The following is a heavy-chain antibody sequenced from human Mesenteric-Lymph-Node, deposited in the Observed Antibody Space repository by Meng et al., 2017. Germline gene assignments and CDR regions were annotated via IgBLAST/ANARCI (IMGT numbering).Heavy chain of an antibody. Sequence: GESLKISCAASGFTYSSYGMCWVRQAPGKGLEGGSVISGSGGNTFYADSVKGRVTRSRDNSKNTLYLQMNSLRADDTAIYYCAKDFYGSRASVDHWGQGNLVNGAS. CDR2: ISGSGGNT. V-gene: IGHV3-23*01. CDR1: GFTYSSYG. J-gene: IGHJ5*02. D-gene: IGHD2/OR15-2a*01. CDR3: AKDFYGSRASVDH.